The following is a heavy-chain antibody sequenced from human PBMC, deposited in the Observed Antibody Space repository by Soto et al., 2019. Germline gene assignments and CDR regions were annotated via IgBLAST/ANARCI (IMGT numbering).Heavy chain of an antibody. CDR2: IYHSGST. D-gene: IGHD3-22*01. J-gene: IGHJ6*01. Sequence: SETLSLTSAVSGGSISSGGYSWSWIRQPPGKGLEWIGYIYHSGSTYYNPSLKSRVTISVDTSKNQFSLKLSSVTPADTAVYYCARVRGNYYDSSGYYY. CDR1: GGSISSGGYS. CDR3: ARVRGNYYDSSGYYY. V-gene: IGHV4-30-2*01.